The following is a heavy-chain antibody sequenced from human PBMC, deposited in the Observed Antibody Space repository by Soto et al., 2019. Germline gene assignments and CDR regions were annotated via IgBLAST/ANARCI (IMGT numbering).Heavy chain of an antibody. Sequence: SEPLSLTCAVYGGSFSGYYWSWIRQPPGKGLEWIGEINHSGSTNYNPSLKSRVNISVDTSKNQFSQKLSSMTTADTADHYCAKYGSSRDNRLDPWGQGTLVTVSS. D-gene: IGHD3-10*01. CDR1: GGSFSGYY. V-gene: IGHV4-34*01. CDR3: AKYGSSRDNRLDP. CDR2: INHSGST. J-gene: IGHJ5*02.